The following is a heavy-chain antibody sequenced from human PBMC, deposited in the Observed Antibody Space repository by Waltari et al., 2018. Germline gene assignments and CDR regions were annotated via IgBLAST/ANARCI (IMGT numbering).Heavy chain of an antibody. D-gene: IGHD2-21*01. CDR1: GGSFSGSY. CDR2: INHSGST. J-gene: IGHJ6*02. Sequence: QVQLQQWGAGLLKPSETLSLTCAVYGGSFSGSYWSWIRQPPGKGLEWIGEINHSGSTNYNPSLKSRVTISVDTSKNQFSLKLSSVTAADTAVYYCARGQLLWIGGEDYGMDVWGQGTTVTVSS. V-gene: IGHV4-34*01. CDR3: ARGQLLWIGGEDYGMDV.